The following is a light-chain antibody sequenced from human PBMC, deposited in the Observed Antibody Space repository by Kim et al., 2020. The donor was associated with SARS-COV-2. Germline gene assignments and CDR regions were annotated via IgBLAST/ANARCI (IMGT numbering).Light chain of an antibody. CDR3: LLWYGGPQPWV. J-gene: IGLJ3*02. Sequence: GKVTLTGASSTGSVTSNYYANWFQQKPGQAPRALIYSTTNRHSWTPARFSGSLFGDKAALTLSGVQPEDEAEYYCLLWYGGPQPWVFGGGTQLTVL. V-gene: IGLV7-43*01. CDR1: TGSVTSNYY. CDR2: STT.